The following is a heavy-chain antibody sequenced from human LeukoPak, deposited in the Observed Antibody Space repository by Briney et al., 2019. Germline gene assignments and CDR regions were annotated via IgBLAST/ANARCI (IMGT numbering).Heavy chain of an antibody. CDR2: ISSNGGIT. J-gene: IGHJ4*02. CDR1: RFTFNTYA. Sequence: GGSLRLSCVASRFTFNTYAVNWVRQAPGKGLEWVSAISSNGGITYYADSVRGRFTISRDNSKNTVFLQMSSLRADDTAVYYCATVKRDCSGGTCYSYDYWGQGTLVTVSS. CDR3: ATVKRDCSGGTCYSYDY. V-gene: IGHV3-23*01. D-gene: IGHD2-15*01.